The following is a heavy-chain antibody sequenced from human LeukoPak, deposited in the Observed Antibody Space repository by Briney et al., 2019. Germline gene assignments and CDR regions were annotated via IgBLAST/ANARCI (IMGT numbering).Heavy chain of an antibody. J-gene: IGHJ4*02. Sequence: GGSLRLSCAASGYTFSSYGMHWVRQAPGKGLEWVAVISYDGSNKYYADSVKGRFTISRDNSKNTLYLQMNSLRAEDTAVYYCARVPRGDRMMPIDYWGQGTLVTVSS. D-gene: IGHD2-21*02. V-gene: IGHV3-30*03. CDR2: ISYDGSNK. CDR3: ARVPRGDRMMPIDY. CDR1: GYTFSSYG.